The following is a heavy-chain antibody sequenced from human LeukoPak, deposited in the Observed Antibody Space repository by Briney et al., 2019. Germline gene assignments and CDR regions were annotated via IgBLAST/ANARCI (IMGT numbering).Heavy chain of an antibody. CDR3: ARDGDGYYYDSSGYSKPVNWFDP. J-gene: IGHJ5*02. CDR2: IYTSGST. D-gene: IGHD3-22*01. Sequence: SETLSLTCAVSGGSFSAYYWSWIRQPAGKGLEWIGRIYTSGSTNYNPSLKSRVTMSVDTSKNQFSLKLGSVTAADTAVYYCARDGDGYYYDSSGYSKPVNWFDPWGQGTLVTVSS. CDR1: GGSFSAYY. V-gene: IGHV4-4*07.